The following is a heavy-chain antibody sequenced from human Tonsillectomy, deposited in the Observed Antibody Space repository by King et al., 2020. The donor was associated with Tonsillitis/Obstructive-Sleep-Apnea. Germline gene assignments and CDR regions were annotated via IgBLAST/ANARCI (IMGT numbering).Heavy chain of an antibody. Sequence: VQLVESGGGLVKPGGSLRLSCAASGFTFSSYSMNWVRQAPGKGLEWVSSISSSSSYIYYADSVKVRFTISRDNAKNSLYLQMNSLRAEDTAVYYCARDYDFWSGYYLFWGQGTLVTVSS. CDR3: ARDYDFWSGYYLF. D-gene: IGHD3-3*01. V-gene: IGHV3-21*01. CDR2: ISSSSSYI. CDR1: GFTFSSYS. J-gene: IGHJ4*02.